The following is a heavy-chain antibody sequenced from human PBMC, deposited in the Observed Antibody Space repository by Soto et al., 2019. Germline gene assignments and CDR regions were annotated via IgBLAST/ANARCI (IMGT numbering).Heavy chain of an antibody. CDR1: GGTFSSYA. CDR3: ARGYYYPHGFSTLAY. CDR2: IIPIFGTA. V-gene: IGHV1-69*06. J-gene: IGHJ4*02. Sequence: ASVKVSCKASGGTFSSYAISWVRQAPGQGLEWMGGIIPIFGTANYAQKFQGRVTITADKSTSTAYMELSSLRSEDTAVYYCARGYYYPHGFSTLAYWGQGTLVTVSS. D-gene: IGHD3-22*01.